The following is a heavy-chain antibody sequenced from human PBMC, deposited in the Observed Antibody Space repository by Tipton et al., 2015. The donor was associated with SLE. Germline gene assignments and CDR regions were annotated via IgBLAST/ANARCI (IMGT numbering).Heavy chain of an antibody. J-gene: IGHJ6*03. CDR1: GGTFSSYA. Sequence: QLVQSGAEVKKPGESLRISCKASGGTFSSYAISWVRQAPGQGLEWMGGIIPIFGTANYAQKFQGRVTITADKSTSTAYMELSSLRSEDTAVYYCVSTVTLGTYYYYYMDVWGKGTTVTVSS. V-gene: IGHV1-69*06. CDR3: VSTVTLGTYYYYYMDV. D-gene: IGHD4-17*01. CDR2: IIPIFGTA.